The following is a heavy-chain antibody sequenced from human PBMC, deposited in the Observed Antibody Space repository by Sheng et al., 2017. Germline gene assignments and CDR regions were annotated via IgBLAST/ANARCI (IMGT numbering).Heavy chain of an antibody. J-gene: IGHJ5*02. D-gene: IGHD1-26*01. CDR2: IYYSGST. V-gene: IGHV4-59*01. Sequence: QVQLQESGPGLVKPSETLSLTCTVSGGSISSYYWSWIRQPPGKGLEWIGYIYYSGSTNYNPSLKSRVTISVDTSKNQFSLKLSSVTAADTAVYYCARVGLASDLGNWFDPWGQGTLVTVSS. CDR1: GGSISSYY. CDR3: ARVGLASDLGNWFDP.